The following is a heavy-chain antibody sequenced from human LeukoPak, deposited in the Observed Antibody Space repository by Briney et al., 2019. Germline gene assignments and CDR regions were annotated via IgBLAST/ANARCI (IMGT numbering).Heavy chain of an antibody. V-gene: IGHV7-4-1*01. Sequence: ASVTVSCKASGYTFTSYAMNWVRQAPGQGLEGMGWINTNTGNPTYAQGFTGRFVFSLDTSVSTAYLQICSLKAEDTAVYYCARGFTMVRGVLTNHYYYYGMDVWGKGTTVTVSS. D-gene: IGHD3-10*01. CDR3: ARGFTMVRGVLTNHYYYYGMDV. CDR1: GYTFTSYA. CDR2: INTNTGNP. J-gene: IGHJ6*04.